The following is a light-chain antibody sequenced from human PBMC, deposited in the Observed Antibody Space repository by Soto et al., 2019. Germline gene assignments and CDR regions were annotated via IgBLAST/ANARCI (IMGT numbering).Light chain of an antibody. CDR1: SSNIGAGYD. Sequence: QSVLTQPPSVSGAPRQRVTISCTGSSSNIGAGYDVHWYQQLPGTAPKLLIYGNSNRPSGVPDRFSGSKSGTSASLAITGLQAEDEADYYCQSYDSSLSGVFGTGTKLTVL. CDR2: GNS. CDR3: QSYDSSLSGV. V-gene: IGLV1-40*01. J-gene: IGLJ1*01.